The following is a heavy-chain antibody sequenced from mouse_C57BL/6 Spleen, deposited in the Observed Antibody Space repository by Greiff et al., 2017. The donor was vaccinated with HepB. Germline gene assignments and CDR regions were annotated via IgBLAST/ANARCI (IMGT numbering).Heavy chain of an antibody. CDR1: GFSLTSYA. V-gene: IGHV2-9-1*01. J-gene: IGHJ4*01. D-gene: IGHD2-12*01. CDR3: ARSYSPNGGYYAMDY. CDR2: IWTGGGT. Sequence: VKLMESGPGLVAPSQSLSITCTVSGFSLTSYAISWVRQPPGKGLEWLGVIWTGGGTNYNSALKSRLSISKDNSKSQVFLKMNSLQTDDTARYYCARSYSPNGGYYAMDYWGQGTSVTVSS.